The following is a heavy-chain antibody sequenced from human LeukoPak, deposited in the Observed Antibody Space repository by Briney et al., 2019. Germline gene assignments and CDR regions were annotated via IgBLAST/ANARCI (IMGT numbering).Heavy chain of an antibody. CDR2: IWYDGSNK. Sequence: GGSLRLSCAASGFTFSSYGMHWVRQAPGKGLEWVAVIWYDGSNKYYADSVKGRFTISRDNSKNTLYLQMNSLRAEDTAVYHCARETYYYDSSTPASRSSDIWGQGTMVTVSS. V-gene: IGHV3-33*01. CDR1: GFTFSSYG. J-gene: IGHJ3*02. CDR3: ARETYYYDSSTPASRSSDI. D-gene: IGHD3-22*01.